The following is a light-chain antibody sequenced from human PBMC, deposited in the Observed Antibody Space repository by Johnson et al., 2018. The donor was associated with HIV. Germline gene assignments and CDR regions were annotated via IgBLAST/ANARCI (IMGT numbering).Light chain of an antibody. CDR1: SSNIGNTY. V-gene: IGLV1-51*02. J-gene: IGLJ1*01. Sequence: QSVLTQPPSVSAAPGQKVTISCSGSSSNIGNTYVSWYQQLPGTAPKLLIYENNKRPSGIPDRFSGSKSGTSATLGITGLQTGDEADYYCGTWDTSLSACVFGTGTKVTVL. CDR3: GTWDTSLSACV. CDR2: ENN.